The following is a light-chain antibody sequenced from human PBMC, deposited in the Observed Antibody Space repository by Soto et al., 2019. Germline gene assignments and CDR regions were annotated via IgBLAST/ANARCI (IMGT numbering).Light chain of an antibody. Sequence: EFVLTQSPGTLSLSPGERATLSCRASQTVRNNYLAWYQQKPGQAPRLLIYDASSRATGIPDRFSGSGSGTDFTLTISSLQPEDFATYYCQQSYSTLTFGGGTKVDIK. CDR3: QQSYSTLT. J-gene: IGKJ4*01. V-gene: IGKV3D-20*02. CDR2: DAS. CDR1: QTVRNNY.